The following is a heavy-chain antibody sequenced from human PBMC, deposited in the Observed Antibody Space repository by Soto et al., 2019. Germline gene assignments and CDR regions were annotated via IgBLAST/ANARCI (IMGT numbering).Heavy chain of an antibody. J-gene: IGHJ4*02. Sequence: QVQLVESGGGVAQPGRSLRLSCAASGFNFNTHGMHWVRQAPGKGLEWVAVIWHDGSNKYYADSVKGRFTISRDNSKNTLYLQMNSLRDEDTAMYYCARWGYSSDWWVMDYWGQGTLVTVSS. V-gene: IGHV3-33*01. D-gene: IGHD6-19*01. CDR2: IWHDGSNK. CDR3: ARWGYSSDWWVMDY. CDR1: GFNFNTHG.